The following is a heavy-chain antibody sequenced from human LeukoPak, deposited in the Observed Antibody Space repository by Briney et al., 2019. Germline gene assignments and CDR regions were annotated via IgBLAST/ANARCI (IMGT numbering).Heavy chain of an antibody. J-gene: IGHJ4*02. CDR1: GGSFSGYY. V-gene: IGHV4-34*01. CDR3: ARRSGYYDLDY. Sequence: PSETLSLTCAVYGGSFSGYYWSWLRQPPGKGLEWIGEINHSGSTNYNPSLKSRVTISVDTSKNQFSLKLSSVTAADTAVYYCARRSGYYDLDYWGQGTLVTVSS. CDR2: INHSGST. D-gene: IGHD3-22*01.